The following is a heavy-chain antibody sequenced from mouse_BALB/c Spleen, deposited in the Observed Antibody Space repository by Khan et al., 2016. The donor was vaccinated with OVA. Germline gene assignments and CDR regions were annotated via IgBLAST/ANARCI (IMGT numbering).Heavy chain of an antibody. Sequence: QVQLKQSGAELARPGASVKLSCKASGYTFTDYNINWVKQRTGQGLEWIGEIYPGSNNTYYNEKFKGKATLTADKSSSTAYMQLSSLTSEDSAVYFCAREWGGWFAYGGQGTLVTVSA. CDR1: GYTFTDYN. CDR3: AREWGGWFAY. J-gene: IGHJ3*01. CDR2: IYPGSNNT. V-gene: IGHV1-77*01.